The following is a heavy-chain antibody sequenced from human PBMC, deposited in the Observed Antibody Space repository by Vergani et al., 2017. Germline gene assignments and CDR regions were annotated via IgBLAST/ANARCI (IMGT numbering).Heavy chain of an antibody. Sequence: QVQLVESGGGVVQPGRSLRLSCAASGFTFSSYGMHWVRQAPGKGLEWVADIWYDGSNKYYADSVKGRFTISRDNSKNTLYLQMNSLGAEDTAVYYCARDRRFPKYYFDYWGQGTLVTVSS. J-gene: IGHJ4*02. V-gene: IGHV3-33*01. CDR1: GFTFSSYG. CDR2: IWYDGSNK. CDR3: ARDRRFPKYYFDY.